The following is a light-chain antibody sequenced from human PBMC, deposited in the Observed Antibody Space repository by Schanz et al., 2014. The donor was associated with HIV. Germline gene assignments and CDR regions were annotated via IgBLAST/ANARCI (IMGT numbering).Light chain of an antibody. V-gene: IGLV1-40*01. CDR1: SSNIGAGYD. CDR2: ANN. CDR3: QSFDTSLSEVV. Sequence: QSVLTQTPSVSGAPGQRVTISCTGSSSNIGAGYDVHWYQLLPGAAPKLLIYANNNRPSWVPDRFSGSKSGTSASLVISGLQGDDEGDYFCQSFDTSLSEVVFGGGTQLTVL. J-gene: IGLJ2*01.